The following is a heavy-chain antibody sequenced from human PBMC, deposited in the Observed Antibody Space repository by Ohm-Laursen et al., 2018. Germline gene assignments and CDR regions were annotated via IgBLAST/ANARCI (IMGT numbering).Heavy chain of an antibody. Sequence: SLRLSCTASGFTFSDYYMSWIRQAPGKGLEWVSSISSSGGTIYDADSVKGRFTISRDNSKNTVHLQMNSLRAEDTAVYYCAKVYYCSGGSCYSWELTNGFDIWGQGTMVTVSS. CDR2: ISSSGGTI. CDR1: GFTFSDYY. D-gene: IGHD2-15*01. CDR3: AKVYYCSGGSCYSWELTNGFDI. V-gene: IGHV3-11*01. J-gene: IGHJ3*02.